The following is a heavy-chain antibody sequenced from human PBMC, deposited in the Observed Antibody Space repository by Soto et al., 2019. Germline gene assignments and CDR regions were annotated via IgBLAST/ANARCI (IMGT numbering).Heavy chain of an antibody. Sequence: QLQLQESGPGLVKPSETLSLTCTVSSGSISSSSYYWGWIRQPPGKGLEWIGSIYYTGTTYYNPSLKSRVTISVDTSKNQFSLKVISVTASDTAVYYCARRGYFDQGFDPWGQGALVTVSS. CDR2: IYYTGTT. CDR3: ARRGYFDQGFDP. J-gene: IGHJ5*02. D-gene: IGHD3-9*01. V-gene: IGHV4-39*01. CDR1: SGSISSSSYY.